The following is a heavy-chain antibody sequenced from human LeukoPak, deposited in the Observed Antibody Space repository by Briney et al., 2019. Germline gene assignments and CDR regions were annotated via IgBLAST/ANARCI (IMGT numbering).Heavy chain of an antibody. J-gene: IGHJ4*02. CDR2: ISGSGGST. Sequence: GGSLRLFCAASGYTFSSYSMNWVRQAPGKGLEWVSAISGSGGSTYYADSVKGRFTISRDNSKNTLYLQMNSLRAEDTAVYYCATGSQIREADYWGQGTLVTVSS. CDR1: GYTFSSYS. V-gene: IGHV3-23*01. CDR3: ATGSQIREADY. D-gene: IGHD3-10*01.